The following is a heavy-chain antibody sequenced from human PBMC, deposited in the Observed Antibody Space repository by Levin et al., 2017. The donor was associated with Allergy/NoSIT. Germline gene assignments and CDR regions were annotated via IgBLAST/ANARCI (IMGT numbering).Heavy chain of an antibody. CDR2: INQDGSEK. J-gene: IGHJ4*02. CDR3: AEGVSVPA. CDR1: GFTFSNHW. V-gene: IGHV3-7*01. D-gene: IGHD2-2*01. Sequence: HPGGSLRLSCAASGFTFSNHWLSWVRQAPGKGLEWVANINQDGSEKYYVDSVKGRFTISRDNAKNSLYLQMNSLRVEDTAVYYCAEGVSVPAWGQVALVTVST.